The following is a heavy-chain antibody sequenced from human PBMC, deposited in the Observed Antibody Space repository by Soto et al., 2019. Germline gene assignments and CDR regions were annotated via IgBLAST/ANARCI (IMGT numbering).Heavy chain of an antibody. J-gene: IGHJ4*02. CDR1: GYTFTSYG. D-gene: IGHD3-22*01. V-gene: IGHV1-18*04. CDR2: IMAYNGNT. CDR3: ARWYYYDSSGYLSDY. Sequence: SVKVSCKAAGYTFTSYGISWVRQAPGQGLEWMGWIMAYNGNTNYAQKLQGRVTMTTDRSTSTAYMGLGSLRYYDTAVYYCARWYYYDSSGYLSDYWGQGTLVTVSS.